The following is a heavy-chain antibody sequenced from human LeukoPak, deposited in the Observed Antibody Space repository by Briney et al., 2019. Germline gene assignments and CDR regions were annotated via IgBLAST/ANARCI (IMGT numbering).Heavy chain of an antibody. CDR2: IYYSGST. J-gene: IGHJ4*02. CDR1: GGSISSGNYY. D-gene: IGHD1-26*01. V-gene: IGHV4-39*01. CDR3: ARSGTYYRTFDF. Sequence: SETLSLTCTVSGGSISSGNYYWNWIRQPPGKGLEWIGSIYYSGSTYYNPSLKSRVTVSVDTSKNQFSLKLSSVTTTDTAVYYCARSGTYYRTFDFWGQGTLVTVSS.